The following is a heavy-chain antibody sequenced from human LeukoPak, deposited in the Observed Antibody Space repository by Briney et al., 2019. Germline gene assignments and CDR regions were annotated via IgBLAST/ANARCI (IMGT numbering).Heavy chain of an antibody. V-gene: IGHV1-69*06. J-gene: IGHJ6*03. D-gene: IGHD3-22*01. CDR1: GGTFSSYA. Sequence: SVKVSCKASGGTFSSYAISWVRQAPGQGLEWMGGIIPIFGTANYAQKFQGRVTITADKSTSTAYMELSSLRSEDTAVYYCARADSSGYNYYYYYMDVWGKGTTVTVSS. CDR3: ARADSSGYNYYYYYMDV. CDR2: IIPIFGTA.